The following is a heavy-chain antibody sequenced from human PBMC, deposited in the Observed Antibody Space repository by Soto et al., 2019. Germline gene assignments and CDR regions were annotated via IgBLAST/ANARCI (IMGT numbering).Heavy chain of an antibody. CDR1: GFTFSSYS. CDR2: ISSSSGTI. V-gene: IGHV3-48*02. D-gene: IGHD4-17*01. Sequence: EVQLVESGGGLVQPGGSLRLSCAASGFTFSSYSMNWVRQAPGKGLEWVSYISSSSGTIYYAVSVKGRVTISRDNAKDALYLQMNSLRDEDTAVYYCARGVRLYPNDSGDHLGWFEPWGQGTLVTVSS. J-gene: IGHJ5*02. CDR3: ARGVRLYPNDSGDHLGWFEP.